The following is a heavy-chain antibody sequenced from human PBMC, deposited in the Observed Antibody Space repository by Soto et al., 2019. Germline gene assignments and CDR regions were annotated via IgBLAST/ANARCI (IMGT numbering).Heavy chain of an antibody. Sequence: NPSETLSLTCAVYGGSFSGYYWSWIRQPPGKGLEWIGEINHSGSTNYNPSLKSRVTISVDTSKNQFSLKLRSVTAADTYLYYCARVSRRTPPSRYYYDSSGYYQGYFDYWGQGTLVTVSS. V-gene: IGHV4-34*01. D-gene: IGHD3-22*01. CDR1: GGSFSGYY. J-gene: IGHJ4*02. CDR2: INHSGST. CDR3: ARVSRRTPPSRYYYDSSGYYQGYFDY.